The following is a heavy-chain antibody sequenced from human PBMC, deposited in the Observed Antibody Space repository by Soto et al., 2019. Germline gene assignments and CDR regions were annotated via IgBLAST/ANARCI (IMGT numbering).Heavy chain of an antibody. Sequence: VQLVESGGGLVKPGGSLRLSCEASGFTFSSYNMNWVRQAPGKGLEWVSAISSSSSHIYYADSVKGRFTISRANAKNSLYLKMHTLRAEDTAEYYCARKYGGGDCRMQWPSGGEGTLVTVSP. CDR2: ISSSSSHI. D-gene: IGHD2-21*02. CDR1: GFTFSSYN. J-gene: IGHJ4*02. V-gene: IGHV3-21*01. CDR3: ARKYGGGDCRMQWPS.